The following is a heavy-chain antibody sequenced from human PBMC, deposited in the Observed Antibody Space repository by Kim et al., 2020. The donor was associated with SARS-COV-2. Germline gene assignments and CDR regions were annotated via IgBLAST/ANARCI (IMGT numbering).Heavy chain of an antibody. D-gene: IGHD3-10*01. J-gene: IGHJ4*02. Sequence: GGSLRLSCAASGFTFSSYAMSWVRQAPGKGLEWVSAISGSGGSTYYADSVKGRFTISRNNSKNTLYLQMNSLRAEDTAVYYCAKDWAILWFGEPFDYWGQGTLVTVSS. CDR1: GFTFSSYA. V-gene: IGHV3-23*01. CDR3: AKDWAILWFGEPFDY. CDR2: ISGSGGST.